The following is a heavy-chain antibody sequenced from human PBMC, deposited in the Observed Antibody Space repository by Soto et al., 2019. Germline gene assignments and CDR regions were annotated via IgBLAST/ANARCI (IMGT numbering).Heavy chain of an antibody. CDR2: SNLSGST. CDR3: ARANGLRLGELSWGGPNWFDP. V-gene: IGHV4-34*01. J-gene: IGHJ5*02. Sequence: QVQLQQWGAGLLKPSETLSLTCAVYGGSFIGYYWTWVRQPPGKGLEWFGESNLSGSTNYNPSLNSRVPISLDTSKEQFSLELSSVTAADTAMYYCARANGLRLGELSWGGPNWFDPWGQGTLVTVSS. CDR1: GGSFIGYY. D-gene: IGHD3-16*02.